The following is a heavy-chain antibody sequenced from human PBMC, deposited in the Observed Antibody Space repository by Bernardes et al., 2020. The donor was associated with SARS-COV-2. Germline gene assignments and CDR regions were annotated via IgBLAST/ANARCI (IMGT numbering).Heavy chain of an antibody. CDR3: ASAVWGGSRTCSGGHCKGLYYHNLDV. J-gene: IGHJ6*02. CDR1: GASITESMSSSY. Sequence: SETLSLTCGVSGASITESMSSSYWSWIRQSPGRGLEWIGFMHYSRGSKYNPALKSRVIISLDTSKNDFSLTLTSVSAADTAVYYCASAVWGGSRTCSGGHCKGLYYHNLDVWGHGITVTVSS. CDR2: MHYSRGS. D-gene: IGHD2-15*01. V-gene: IGHV4-61*01.